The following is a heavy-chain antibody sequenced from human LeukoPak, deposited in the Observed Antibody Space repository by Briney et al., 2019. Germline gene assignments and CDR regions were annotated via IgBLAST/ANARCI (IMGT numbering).Heavy chain of an antibody. D-gene: IGHD4-11*01. V-gene: IGHV3-30*18. CDR1: GYTFSIYG. J-gene: IGHJ6*02. CDR2: LSYDGSNK. Sequence: GGSLRLSCAASGYTFSIYGMHWVRQAPGKGLECGADLSYDGSNKYYADSVKGRFTTSRDNSKNTLYLQMNSLRAEDTAMYYYAKERNDDSIYAAFDMDVWGQGTTVTVSS. CDR3: AKERNDDSIYAAFDMDV.